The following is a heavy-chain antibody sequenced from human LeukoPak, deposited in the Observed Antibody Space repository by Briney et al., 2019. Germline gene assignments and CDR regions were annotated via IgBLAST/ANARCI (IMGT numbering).Heavy chain of an antibody. Sequence: GGSLRLSCAASGFTFSSYWMHWVRQAPGKGLDWVSYISGSSDYTYYADSVKGRFTISRDNAKNSLYLQMNSLRAEDTAVYYCARGGSSRFDQWGQGTLVTVSS. J-gene: IGHJ4*02. CDR2: ISGSSDYT. V-gene: IGHV3-21*05. CDR1: GFTFSSYW. CDR3: ARGGSSRFDQ. D-gene: IGHD6-13*01.